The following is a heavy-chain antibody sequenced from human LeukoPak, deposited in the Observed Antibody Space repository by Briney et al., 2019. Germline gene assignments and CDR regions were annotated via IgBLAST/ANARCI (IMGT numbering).Heavy chain of an antibody. J-gene: IGHJ4*02. CDR2: ISYSGST. CDR1: GVSIVRHY. D-gene: IGHD7-27*01. V-gene: IGHV4-59*11. Sequence: SETLSLTCTVSGVSIVRHYWIWIRQPPGKGLEWIGHISYSGSTNYNPPLKSRVTISVDTSKDQVSLRLSSVTAADTAVYYCARDGEGDEGWDYWGQGTLVTVSS. CDR3: ARDGEGDEGWDY.